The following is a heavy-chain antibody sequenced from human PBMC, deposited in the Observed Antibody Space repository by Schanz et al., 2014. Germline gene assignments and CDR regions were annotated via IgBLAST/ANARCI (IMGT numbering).Heavy chain of an antibody. CDR2: IKQDGSEK. J-gene: IGHJ4*02. V-gene: IGHV3-7*04. CDR1: GFTFSGYA. D-gene: IGHD4-17*01. CDR3: ARDAVTSVLTPGFYY. Sequence: EAQLLESGGGLVQPGGSLRISCAASGFTFSGYAMSWVRQAPGKGLEWVANIKQDGSEKYYVDSVKGRFTISRDNAKKSLYLRMNSLRAEDTAVYYCARDAVTSVLTPGFYYWGQGTLVTVSS.